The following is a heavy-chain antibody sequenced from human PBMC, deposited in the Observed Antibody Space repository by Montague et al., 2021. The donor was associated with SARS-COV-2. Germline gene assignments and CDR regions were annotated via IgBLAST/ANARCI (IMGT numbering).Heavy chain of an antibody. Sequence: SETLSLTCTVSGASMSGYHWSWIRKPAGKALDWICRIYSNGDTTYNSYPNCQLTMSVDTSEPQFSLKLTFVSAADTAIYYCARGSEYYYHPFDYWGRGNLVTVSS. CDR1: GASMSGYH. CDR3: ARGSEYYYHPFDY. CDR2: IYSNGDT. J-gene: IGHJ4*01. V-gene: IGHV4-4*07. D-gene: IGHD2/OR15-2a*01.